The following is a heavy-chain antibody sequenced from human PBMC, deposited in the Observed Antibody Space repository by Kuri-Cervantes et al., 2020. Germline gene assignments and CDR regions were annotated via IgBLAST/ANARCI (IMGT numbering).Heavy chain of an antibody. CDR1: GFTVSSNY. CDR3: AKSGADSSSSWGWFDP. D-gene: IGHD6-6*01. J-gene: IGHJ5*02. V-gene: IGHV3-66*01. CDR2: IYSGGST. Sequence: LSLTCAASGFTVSSNYMSWVRQAPGKGLEWVSVIYSGGSTYYADSVKGRFTISRDNSKNTLYLQMNSLRAEDTAVYYCAKSGADSSSSWGWFDPWGQGTLVTVSS.